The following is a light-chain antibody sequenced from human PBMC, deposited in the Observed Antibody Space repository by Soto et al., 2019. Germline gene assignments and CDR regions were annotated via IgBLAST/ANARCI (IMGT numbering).Light chain of an antibody. J-gene: IGKJ3*01. CDR1: QSISRW. Sequence: DIQMTQSPSTLSASVGDRVTITCRASQSISRWLAWYQQKPGTAPKLLIYDASSLESGVPSRFSGRGSGTQFTLTISSLQPEDSATYYCQQSYSTSPFTFGPGTKVDIK. CDR3: QQSYSTSPFT. CDR2: DAS. V-gene: IGKV1-5*01.